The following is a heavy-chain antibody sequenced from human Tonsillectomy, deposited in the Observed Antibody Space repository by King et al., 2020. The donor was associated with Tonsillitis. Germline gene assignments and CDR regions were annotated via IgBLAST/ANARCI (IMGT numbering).Heavy chain of an antibody. J-gene: IGHJ5*02. CDR1: GFPFRSYG. Sequence: VQLVESGGGVVQPGRSLRLSCAASGFPFRSYGMHWVRQAPGKGLEWVAVISYDGSNKWYADSVKGRFTISRDNSKNTMYLQMNSLRGEDTALYYCAEDGGGSGWDGWCDPWGKGTLVTVSS. CDR2: ISYDGSNK. D-gene: IGHD6-19*01. V-gene: IGHV3-30*18. CDR3: AEDGGGSGWDGWCDP.